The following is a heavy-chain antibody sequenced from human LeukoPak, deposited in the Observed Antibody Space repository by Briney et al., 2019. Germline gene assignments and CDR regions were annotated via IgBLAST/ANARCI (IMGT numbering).Heavy chain of an antibody. CDR1: GYTFTSYG. CDR2: ISAYNGNT. D-gene: IGHD4-23*01. V-gene: IGHV1-18*01. J-gene: IGHJ4*02. Sequence: ASVKVSCKASGYTFTSYGISWVRQAPGQGLAWMGWISAYNGNTNYAQKLQGRVTMTTDTSTSTAYMELRSLRSDDTAVYYCARDHGGNSGYYFDYWGQGTLVTVSS. CDR3: ARDHGGNSGYYFDY.